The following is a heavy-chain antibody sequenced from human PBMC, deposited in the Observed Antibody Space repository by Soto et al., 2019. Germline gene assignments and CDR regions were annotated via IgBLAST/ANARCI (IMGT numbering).Heavy chain of an antibody. V-gene: IGHV2-70*11. J-gene: IGHJ6*03. Sequence: SGPTLVNPTQTLTLTCTFSGFSLSTSGMCVSWIRQPPGKALEWLARIDWDDDKYYSTSLKTRLTISKDTSKNQVVLTMTNMDPVATATYYCASMYCSSTTEVGPRYYYYYMDVWGKXTTVTVSS. CDR2: IDWDDDK. CDR1: GFSLSTSGMC. CDR3: ASMYCSSTTEVGPRYYYYYMDV. D-gene: IGHD2-2*01.